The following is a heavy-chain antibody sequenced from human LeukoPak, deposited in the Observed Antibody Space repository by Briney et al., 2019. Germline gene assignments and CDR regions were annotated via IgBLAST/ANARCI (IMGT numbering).Heavy chain of an antibody. J-gene: IGHJ4*02. V-gene: IGHV3-21*01. CDR2: ISSSSSYI. Sequence: GGSLRLSCAASGFTFSSYSMNWVRRAPGKGLEWVSSISSSSSYIYYADSVKGRFTISRDNAKNSLYLKMNSLRAEDTAVYYCARDSPQPVGGSQNDYWGQGTLVTVSS. CDR1: GFTFSSYS. CDR3: ARDSPQPVGGSQNDY. D-gene: IGHD4-23*01.